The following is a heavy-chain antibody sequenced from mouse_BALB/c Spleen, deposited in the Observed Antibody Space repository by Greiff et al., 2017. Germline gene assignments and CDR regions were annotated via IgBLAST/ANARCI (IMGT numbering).Heavy chain of an antibody. J-gene: IGHJ2*01. CDR1: GFNIKDTY. CDR2: IDPANGNT. CDR3: ASYED. D-gene: IGHD2-3*01. Sequence: EVKLVESGAELVKPGASVKLSCTASGFNIKDTYMHWVKQRPEQGLEWIGRIDPANGNTKYDPKFQGKATITADTSSNTAYLQLSSLTSEDTAVYYCASYEDWGQGTTLTVSS. V-gene: IGHV14-3*02.